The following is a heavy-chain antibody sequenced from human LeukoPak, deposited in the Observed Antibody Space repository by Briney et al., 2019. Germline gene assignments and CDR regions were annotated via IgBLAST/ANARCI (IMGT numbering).Heavy chain of an antibody. Sequence: GGSLRLSCAASGFTFDDYAMHWVRQAPGKGLEWVSGISWNSGSIGYADSVKGRFTISRDNAKNSLYLQMNSLRAEDTALYYCAKDIAYSSGWYFPHWGQGTLVTVSS. CDR3: AKDIAYSSGWYFPH. CDR2: ISWNSGSI. D-gene: IGHD6-19*01. CDR1: GFTFDDYA. V-gene: IGHV3-9*01. J-gene: IGHJ1*01.